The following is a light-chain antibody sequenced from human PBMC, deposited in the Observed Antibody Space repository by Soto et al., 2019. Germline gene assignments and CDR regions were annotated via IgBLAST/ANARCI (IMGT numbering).Light chain of an antibody. Sequence: DIQMTQSPSSLSASLGDRVTITCRASQSIXNYLNWYQQEEGKAPKLLIYAATSLQSGVPSRFSGSGSGTEFTLTISSLQPGDFATYYCQQSYNSPYTFGLGTKLEIK. V-gene: IGKV1-39*01. CDR2: AAT. CDR1: QSIXNY. J-gene: IGKJ2*01. CDR3: QQSYNSPYT.